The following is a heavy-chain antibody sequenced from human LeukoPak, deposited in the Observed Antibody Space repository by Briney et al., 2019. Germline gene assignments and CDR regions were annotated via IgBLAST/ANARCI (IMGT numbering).Heavy chain of an antibody. Sequence: GGSLRLSCAASGFTFSSYGMHWVRQAPGKGLEWVAVIWYDGSNKYYADSVKGRFTISRDNSKNTLYLQMNSLRAEDTAVYYCAVDYVWGSYRSIDYWGQGSLVTVSS. CDR3: AVDYVWGSYRSIDY. J-gene: IGHJ4*02. V-gene: IGHV3-33*01. CDR1: GFTFSSYG. D-gene: IGHD3-16*02. CDR2: IWYDGSNK.